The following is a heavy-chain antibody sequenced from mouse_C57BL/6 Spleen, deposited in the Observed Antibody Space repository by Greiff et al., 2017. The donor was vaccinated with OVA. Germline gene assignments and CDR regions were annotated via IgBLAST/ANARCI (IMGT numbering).Heavy chain of an antibody. CDR2: IRLKSDNYAT. CDR3: TRNYYGFAY. J-gene: IGHJ3*01. CDR1: GFTFSNYW. Sequence: DVKLQESGGGSVQPGGSMKLSCVASGFTFSNYWMNWVRQSPEKGLEWVAQIRLKSDNYATHYAESVKGRFTISRDDSKSSVYLQMNNLRAEDTGIYYCTRNYYGFAYWGQGTLVTVSA. D-gene: IGHD1-2*01. V-gene: IGHV6-3*01.